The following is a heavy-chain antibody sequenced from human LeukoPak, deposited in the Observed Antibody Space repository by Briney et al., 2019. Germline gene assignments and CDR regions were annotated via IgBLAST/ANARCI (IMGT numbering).Heavy chain of an antibody. CDR3: ARDFYGSGSHFDY. CDR1: GGSISSYY. CDR2: IYYSGST. J-gene: IGHJ4*02. V-gene: IGHV4-59*01. D-gene: IGHD3-10*01. Sequence: SETLSLTCTVSGGSISSYYWSWIRQPPGKGLEWIGYIYYSGSTNYNPSLKSRVTISVDTSKNQFSLKLSSVTAADTAVYYCARDFYGSGSHFDYWGQGTLVTVSS.